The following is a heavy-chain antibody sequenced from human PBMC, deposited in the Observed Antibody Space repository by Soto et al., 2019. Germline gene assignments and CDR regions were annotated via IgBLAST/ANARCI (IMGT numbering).Heavy chain of an antibody. D-gene: IGHD2-2*01. Sequence: GGSLRLSCAASGFTFSSYAMSWVRQAPGKGLEWVSAISGSGGSTYYADSVKGRFTISRDNSKNTLYLQMNSLRAEDTAVYYCAKDRLNLMIVVVPAGQIDYWGQGTLVTVSS. CDR3: AKDRLNLMIVVVPAGQIDY. CDR2: ISGSGGST. J-gene: IGHJ4*02. V-gene: IGHV3-23*01. CDR1: GFTFSSYA.